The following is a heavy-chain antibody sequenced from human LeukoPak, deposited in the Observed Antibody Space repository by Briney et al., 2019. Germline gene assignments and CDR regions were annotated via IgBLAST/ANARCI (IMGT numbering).Heavy chain of an antibody. J-gene: IGHJ6*03. V-gene: IGHV3-21*01. CDR2: ISSTSTFI. Sequence: GGSLRLSCAASGFTFSRYSMNWVRQARGKGLEWVASISSTSTFIYSADSVKGRFTISRDTAKKSLFLQMNSLRAEDTAIYYCARDYFDSSDYPQTYYYYYMDVWGKGTTVTVSS. D-gene: IGHD3-22*01. CDR1: GFTFSRYS. CDR3: ARDYFDSSDYPQTYYYYYMDV.